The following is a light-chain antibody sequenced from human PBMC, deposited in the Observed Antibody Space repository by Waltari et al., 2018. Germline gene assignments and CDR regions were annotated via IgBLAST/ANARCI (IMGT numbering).Light chain of an antibody. CDR3: CSYAGESRVV. V-gene: IGLV2-23*01. CDR2: EAN. Sequence: QSALTQPASVSGSPGQSITISCTGTRRNIGAHAFVSWFQQHPGQAPKLIISEANKRPSGVSYRFSGSKSGNTASLTISGLQTEDEADYYCCSYAGESRVVFGGGTKLTVL. CDR1: RRNIGAHAF. J-gene: IGLJ2*01.